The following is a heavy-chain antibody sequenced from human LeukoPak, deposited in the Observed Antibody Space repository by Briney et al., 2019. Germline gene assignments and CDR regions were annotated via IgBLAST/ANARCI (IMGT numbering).Heavy chain of an antibody. Sequence: PSETLSLTCTVSGGSISSSSYYWGWIRQPPGTGLEWIGSIYYSGSTYYNPSLKSRVTISVDTSKNQFSLKLSSVTAADTAVYYCARVRSIAAAGLFDYWGQGTLVTVSS. CDR2: IYYSGST. CDR1: GGSISSSSYY. D-gene: IGHD6-13*01. V-gene: IGHV4-39*07. CDR3: ARVRSIAAAGLFDY. J-gene: IGHJ4*02.